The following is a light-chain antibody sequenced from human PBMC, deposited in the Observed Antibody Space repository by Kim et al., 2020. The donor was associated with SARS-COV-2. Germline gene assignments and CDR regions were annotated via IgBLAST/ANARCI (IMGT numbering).Light chain of an antibody. J-gene: IGLJ3*02. V-gene: IGLV1-47*01. CDR2: KSD. Sequence: GQRVTISGSGGSSNIGSHNVYWYQQLPGMAPKLLIYKSDQRPSGVPDRFSGSKSDTSASLAISGLRSDDEADYHCAAWDDSLSGWMFGGGTQLTVL. CDR1: SSNIGSHN. CDR3: AAWDDSLSGWM.